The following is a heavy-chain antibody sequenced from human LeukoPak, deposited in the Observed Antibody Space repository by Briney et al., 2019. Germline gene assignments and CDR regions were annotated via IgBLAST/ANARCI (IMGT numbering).Heavy chain of an antibody. V-gene: IGHV1-2*02. D-gene: IGHD6-13*01. Sequence: ASVKVSCKDSEYTFIDYYLHWLRQAPGQGLEWMGWMNPRNGDTNYAQKFQGRVTMTGDTSISTAYMELSTLRFDDTAVYYCARDLRIFKAGDSWYFFDYWGQGTPVTVSS. J-gene: IGHJ4*02. CDR2: MNPRNGDT. CDR1: EYTFIDYY. CDR3: ARDLRIFKAGDSWYFFDY.